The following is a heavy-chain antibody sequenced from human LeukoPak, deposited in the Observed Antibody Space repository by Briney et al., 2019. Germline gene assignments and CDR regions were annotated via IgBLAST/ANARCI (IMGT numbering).Heavy chain of an antibody. Sequence: PGGSLRLSCAASGFTFSSYWMSWVRQAPGKGLEWVAVIWYGGSNKYYADSVKGRFTISRDNSKNTVYLQMNSLRAEDTATYYCAKDGGHCTSLDCSEEGDYWGQGTLVTVSS. CDR3: AKDGGHCTSLDCSEEGDY. CDR1: GFTFSSYW. V-gene: IGHV3-33*06. J-gene: IGHJ4*02. CDR2: IWYGGSNK. D-gene: IGHD2-8*01.